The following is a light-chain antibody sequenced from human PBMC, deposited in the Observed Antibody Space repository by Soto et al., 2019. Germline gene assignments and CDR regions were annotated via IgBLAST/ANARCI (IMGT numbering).Light chain of an antibody. J-gene: IGKJ4*01. CDR3: HLYGDSGDT. CDR1: PSVSRNF. Sequence: EIVLTQSPGTLSFSPGERATLSCRASPSVSRNFIAWYQQKPGQAPRLLLYGASTRATGSPARFSGRGSGTDFTLTINRLEPEDLAVYHGHLYGDSGDTFGGGTKVEIK. CDR2: GAS. V-gene: IGKV3-20*01.